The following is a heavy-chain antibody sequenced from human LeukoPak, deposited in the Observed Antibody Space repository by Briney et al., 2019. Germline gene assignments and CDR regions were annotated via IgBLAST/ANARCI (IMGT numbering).Heavy chain of an antibody. Sequence: PSETLSVTCAASGGPFSGYFWSWIRQSSGKGLEWIGEIHNSGTTNYNPSLNSRVTISEDTSKNQFYLNLSSVTAADTAVYYCARRYYYNLGSFPFDFWGQGTLVTVSS. CDR2: IHNSGTT. J-gene: IGHJ4*02. CDR3: ARRYYYNLGSFPFDF. V-gene: IGHV4-34*01. D-gene: IGHD3-10*01. CDR1: GGPFSGYF.